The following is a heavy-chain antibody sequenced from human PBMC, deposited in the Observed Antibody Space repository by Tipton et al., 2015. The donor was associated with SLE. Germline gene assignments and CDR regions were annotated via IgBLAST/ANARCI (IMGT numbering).Heavy chain of an antibody. Sequence: LRLSCAVYGGSFSGYSWSWIRQPPGKGLEWIGEIDHFGNTNYNPSLKSRVTVSVDTSKNQFSLKMRSVTAADTAVYFCARGYCSDGVCYGFGFFDYWGQGNLVTVSS. D-gene: IGHD2-8*01. CDR3: ARGYCSDGVCYGFGFFDY. J-gene: IGHJ4*02. V-gene: IGHV4-34*01. CDR1: GGSFSGYS. CDR2: IDHFGNT.